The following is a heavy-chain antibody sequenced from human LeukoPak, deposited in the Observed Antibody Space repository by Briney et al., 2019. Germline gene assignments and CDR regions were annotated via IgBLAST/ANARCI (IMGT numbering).Heavy chain of an antibody. CDR3: ARSGDIVVVPAAMSDYYYYMDV. CDR2: IYTSGST. CDR1: GGSISSYY. V-gene: IGHV4-4*07. Sequence: PSETLSLTCTVSGGSISSYYWSWVRQPAGKGLEWIGRIYTSGSTNYNPSLKSRVTISVATSKNQFSLKLRLITAADTAVYYCARSGDIVVVPAAMSDYYYYMDVWGKGTTVTISS. D-gene: IGHD2-2*01. J-gene: IGHJ6*03.